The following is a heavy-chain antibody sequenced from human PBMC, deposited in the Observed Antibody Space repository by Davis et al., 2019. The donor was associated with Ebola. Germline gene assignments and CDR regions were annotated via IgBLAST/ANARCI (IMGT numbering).Heavy chain of an antibody. Sequence: SVKVSCKASGGTFSSYAISWVRQAPGQGLEWMGGIIPIFGTANYAQKFQGRVTITADKSTSTAYMELRSLRSDDTAVYYCARARQIQLWLFFWGQGTLVTVSS. CDR1: GGTFSSYA. D-gene: IGHD5-18*01. J-gene: IGHJ4*02. V-gene: IGHV1-69*06. CDR3: ARARQIQLWLFF. CDR2: IIPIFGTA.